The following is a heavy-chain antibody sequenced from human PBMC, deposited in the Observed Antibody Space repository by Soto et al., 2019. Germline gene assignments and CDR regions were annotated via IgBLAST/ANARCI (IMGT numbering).Heavy chain of an antibody. V-gene: IGHV3-30*18. CDR1: GFTFSSYG. CDR3: AKDSQDIVVVVAAIGSHPFDP. D-gene: IGHD2-15*01. Sequence: GGSLRLSCAASGFTFSSYGMHWVRQAPGKGLEWVAVISYDGSNKYYADSVKGRFTISRDNSKNTLYLQMNSLRAEDTAVYYCAKDSQDIVVVVAAIGSHPFDPRGQGTLVTVSS. CDR2: ISYDGSNK. J-gene: IGHJ5*02.